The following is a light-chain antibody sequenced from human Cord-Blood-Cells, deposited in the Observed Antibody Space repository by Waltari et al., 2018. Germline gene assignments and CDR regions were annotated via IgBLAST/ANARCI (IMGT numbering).Light chain of an antibody. J-gene: IGKJ1*01. CDR3: QQYNNWPPWT. V-gene: IGKV3-15*01. CDR2: GAS. Sequence: EIVLTQSPATLPVSPGERATTSCRASQSVSSNLAWYQQKPGQAPRLLIYGASTRATGIPARFSGSGSGTEFTLTISSLQSEDFAVYYCQQYNNWPPWTFGQGTKVEIK. CDR1: QSVSSN.